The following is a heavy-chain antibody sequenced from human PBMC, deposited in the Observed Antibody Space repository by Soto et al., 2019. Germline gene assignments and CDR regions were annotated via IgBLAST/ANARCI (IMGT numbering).Heavy chain of an antibody. J-gene: IGHJ4*02. D-gene: IGHD2-2*03. CDR3: AKEGGYCSSTSCYGRVYY. V-gene: IGHV3-23*01. CDR1: GFTFSSYA. Sequence: EVPLLESGGGLVQPGGSLRLSCAASGFTFSSYAMSWVRQAPGKGLEWVSAISGSGGSTYYADSVKGRFTISRDNSKNTLYLQMNSLRAEDTAVYYWAKEGGYCSSTSCYGRVYYWGQGTLVTVSS. CDR2: ISGSGGST.